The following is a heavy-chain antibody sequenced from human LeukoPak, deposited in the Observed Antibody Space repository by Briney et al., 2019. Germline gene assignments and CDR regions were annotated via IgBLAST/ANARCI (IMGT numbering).Heavy chain of an antibody. CDR1: GFTFSSYW. CDR2: IFPSGGEI. Sequence: HSGGSLRLSCAASGFTFSSYWMSWVRQPPGKGLEWVSSIFPSGGEIHYAGSVRGRFTISRDNYKSTLSLHMNTLRAEDTAIYHYATYRQVLLPLESWGQGTVVTVSS. CDR3: ATYRQVLLPLES. D-gene: IGHD2-8*02. V-gene: IGHV3-23*01. J-gene: IGHJ5*02.